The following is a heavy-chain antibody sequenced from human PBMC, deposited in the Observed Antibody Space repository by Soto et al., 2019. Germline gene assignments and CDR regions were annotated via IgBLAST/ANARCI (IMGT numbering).Heavy chain of an antibody. V-gene: IGHV3-33*01. Sequence: GGSLRLSCAASGFTFSSYGMHWVRQAPGKGLEWVAVIWYDGSNKYYADSVKGRFTISRDNSKNTLYLQMNSLRAEDTAVYYCARDALLVLVPANGGENWFDPWGQGTLVTVSS. CDR3: ARDALLVLVPANGGENWFDP. CDR1: GFTFSSYG. CDR2: IWYDGSNK. J-gene: IGHJ5*02. D-gene: IGHD2-2*01.